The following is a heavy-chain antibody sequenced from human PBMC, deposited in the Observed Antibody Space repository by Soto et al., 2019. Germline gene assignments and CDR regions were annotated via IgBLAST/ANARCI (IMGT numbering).Heavy chain of an antibody. D-gene: IGHD2-8*01. Sequence: QVQLVQSGAEVKRPGASVKVSCTPSGYSFTTFDINWVRQAAGQGFEWMGWVTPVSGYACLAQKFQGRVTMTRDISLSTVYMELSGLTLEDTAVYYCARGVSNGVDYGGQGSLVTVSS. V-gene: IGHV1-8*01. CDR2: VTPVSGYA. CDR3: ARGVSNGVDY. J-gene: IGHJ4*02. CDR1: GYSFTTFD.